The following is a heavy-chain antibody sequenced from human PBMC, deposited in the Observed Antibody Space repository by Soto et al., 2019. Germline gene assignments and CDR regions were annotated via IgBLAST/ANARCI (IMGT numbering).Heavy chain of an antibody. D-gene: IGHD3-10*01. CDR2: IYYSGST. CDR1: GGSISSGGYY. Sequence: PSETLSLTCTVSGGSISSGGYYWSWIRQHPGKGLEWIGYIYYSGSTYYNPFLKSRVTISVDTSKNQFSLKLSSVTAADTAVYYCARFINPSFSYWFDPWGQGTLVTVSS. V-gene: IGHV4-31*03. J-gene: IGHJ5*02. CDR3: ARFINPSFSYWFDP.